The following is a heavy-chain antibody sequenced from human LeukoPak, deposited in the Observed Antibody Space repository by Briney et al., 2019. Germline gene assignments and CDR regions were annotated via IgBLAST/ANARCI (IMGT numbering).Heavy chain of an antibody. Sequence: GGSLRLSCAASGFTFSTHAMTWVRQAPGRGLEWVTVIGGDHGGIQYADSVKGRFIVSRDNSKSSLYLQMNSLREEDTAVYYCAKYCGGGCFRNLDYWGQGTLVTVSS. V-gene: IGHV3-23*01. CDR2: IGGDHGGI. CDR1: GFTFSTHA. D-gene: IGHD2-21*02. J-gene: IGHJ4*02. CDR3: AKYCGGGCFRNLDY.